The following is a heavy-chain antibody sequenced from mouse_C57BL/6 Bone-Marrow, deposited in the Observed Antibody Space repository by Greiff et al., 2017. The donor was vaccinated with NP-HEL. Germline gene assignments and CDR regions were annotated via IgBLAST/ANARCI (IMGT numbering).Heavy chain of an antibody. D-gene: IGHD1-1*01. CDR3: ARGGYYYGP. J-gene: IGHJ3*01. V-gene: IGHV1-64*01. CDR2: IHPNSGST. Sequence: QVQLQQPGAELVKPGASVKLSCKASGYTFTSYWMHWVKQRPGQGLEWIGMIHPNSGSTKYNEKFKSKATLTVDKSSSTAYMQRSSLTSEDSAVYYCARGGYYYGPWGQGTLVTVSA. CDR1: GYTFTSYW.